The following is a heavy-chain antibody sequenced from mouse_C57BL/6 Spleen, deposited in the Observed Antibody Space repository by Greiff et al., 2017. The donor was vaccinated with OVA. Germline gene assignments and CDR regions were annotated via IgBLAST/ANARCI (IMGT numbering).Heavy chain of an antibody. CDR2: IHPNSGST. J-gene: IGHJ3*01. Sequence: QVQLQQPGAELVKPGASVKLSCKASGYTFTSYWMHWVKQRPGQGLEWIGMIHPNSGSTNYNEKFKSKATLTVDKSSSPAYLQLSSLTSEDSGVYYCAREGDYYGRKFAYWGKGTLLTVSA. CDR3: AREGDYYGRKFAY. D-gene: IGHD1-1*01. V-gene: IGHV1-64*01. CDR1: GYTFTSYW.